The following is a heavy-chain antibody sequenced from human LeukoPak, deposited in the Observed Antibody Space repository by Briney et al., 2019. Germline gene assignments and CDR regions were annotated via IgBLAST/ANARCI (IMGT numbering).Heavy chain of an antibody. CDR2: IYYSGST. CDR1: GGSISSSSYY. D-gene: IGHD3-16*01. J-gene: IGHJ4*02. CDR3: ARQGAFNY. Sequence: PSETLSLTCTVPGGSISSSSYYWGWIRQPPGKGLEWIGSIYYSGSTYYNPSLKSRVTISADTSKNQFSLKLSSVTAADTAGYYCARQGAFNYWGQGTLVTVSS. V-gene: IGHV4-39*01.